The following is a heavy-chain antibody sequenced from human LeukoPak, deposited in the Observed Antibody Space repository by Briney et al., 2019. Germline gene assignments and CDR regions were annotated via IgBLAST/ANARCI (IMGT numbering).Heavy chain of an antibody. CDR1: GFTFSSYS. CDR3: ARFTFSPAAFDI. CDR2: ISSSSSYI. V-gene: IGHV3-21*01. J-gene: IGHJ3*02. Sequence: AGGSLRLSRAASGFTFSSYSMTWVRQAPGKGLEWVSSISSSSSYIYYADSVKGRFTISRDNAKNSLYLQMNSLRAEDTAVYYCARFTFSPAAFDIWGQGTMVTVSS.